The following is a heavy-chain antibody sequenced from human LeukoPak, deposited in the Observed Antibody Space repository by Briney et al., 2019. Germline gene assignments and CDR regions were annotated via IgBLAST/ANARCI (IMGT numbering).Heavy chain of an antibody. CDR1: GFTFSDYY. CDR2: IRSSGSTI. V-gene: IGHV3-11*01. CDR3: ARGYCSGGSCYNIDY. D-gene: IGHD2-15*01. J-gene: IGHJ4*02. Sequence: PGGSLRLSCAASGFTFSDYYMSWIRQAPGKWLEWVSYIRSSGSTIYYADSVKGRFTISRDNAKNSLYLQMNSLRAEDTAVYYCARGYCSGGSCYNIDYWGQGTLVTVSS.